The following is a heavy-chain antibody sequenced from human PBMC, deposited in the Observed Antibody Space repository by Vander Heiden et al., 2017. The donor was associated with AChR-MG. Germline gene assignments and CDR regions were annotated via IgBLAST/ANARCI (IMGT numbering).Heavy chain of an antibody. CDR2: ISYDGSNK. V-gene: IGHV3-30-3*01. J-gene: IGHJ3*02. CDR1: GFTFSSYA. D-gene: IGHD3-10*01. Sequence: QVQPVESGGGVVHPGRSLRLSCAASGFTFSSYAMHWVRQAPGKGLEWVAVISYDGSNKYYADSVKVRFTISRDNSKNTLYLQMNSLRAEDTAVYYCAREGGITMVQGVPSDAFDIWGQGTMVTVSS. CDR3: AREGGITMVQGVPSDAFDI.